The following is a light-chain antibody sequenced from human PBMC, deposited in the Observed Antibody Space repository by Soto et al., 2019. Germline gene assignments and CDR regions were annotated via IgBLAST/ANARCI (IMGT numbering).Light chain of an antibody. CDR2: EGS. Sequence: EIVLTQSPATLSLSAVERATLSGRASQDISSYLGWYQQKPGQAPRLLIYEGSNRATGIPARFSGSGSGTDFTLTISSLEPEDFAVYYCQQRNNWQSFGQGTKGGYQ. CDR1: QDISSY. CDR3: QQRNNWQS. V-gene: IGKV3-11*01. J-gene: IGKJ1*01.